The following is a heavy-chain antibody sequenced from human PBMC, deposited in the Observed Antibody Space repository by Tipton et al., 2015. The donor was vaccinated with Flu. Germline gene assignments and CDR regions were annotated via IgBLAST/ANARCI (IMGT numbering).Heavy chain of an antibody. CDR1: GFTFSTYE. CDR2: LDGVGATI. V-gene: IGHV3-48*03. CDR3: ARELPYSSGWYPPRMDV. J-gene: IGHJ6*02. D-gene: IGHD6-19*01. Sequence: SLRLSCLASGFTFSTYEMSWVRQAPGKGLEWVSYLDGVGATIYYADSVKGRFTISRDNAKNSLYLQMNSLRAEDTALYYCARELPYSSGWYPPRMDVWGQGTTVTVSS.